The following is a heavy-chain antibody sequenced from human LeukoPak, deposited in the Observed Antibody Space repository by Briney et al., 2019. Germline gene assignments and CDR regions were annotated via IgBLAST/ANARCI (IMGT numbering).Heavy chain of an antibody. CDR2: IRSKAHRYAT. CDR3: TRRHYGDYVVDN. J-gene: IGHJ4*02. Sequence: PGGSLRLSCATSGLTFNGSALHSVRQASGQGLGWVGRIRSKAHRYATAYAASVKGRFTVSRDDSKNMAYLQMNSLKTEDTAIYYCTRRHYGDYVVDNWGQGTLVTVSS. V-gene: IGHV3-73*01. CDR1: GLTFNGSA. D-gene: IGHD4-17*01.